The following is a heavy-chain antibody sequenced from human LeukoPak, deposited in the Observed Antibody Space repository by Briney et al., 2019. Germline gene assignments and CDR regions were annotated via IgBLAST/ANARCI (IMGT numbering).Heavy chain of an antibody. J-gene: IGHJ3*02. Sequence: GGSLRLSCAASGFTFSSYAMHWVRQAPGKGLEWVAVISYDGSNKYYADSVKGRFTISRDKSKNTLYLQMNSLRAEDTAVYYCARDWGGVGATTGVAFDIWGQGTMVTVSS. D-gene: IGHD1-26*01. CDR1: GFTFSSYA. V-gene: IGHV3-30*04. CDR2: ISYDGSNK. CDR3: ARDWGGVGATTGVAFDI.